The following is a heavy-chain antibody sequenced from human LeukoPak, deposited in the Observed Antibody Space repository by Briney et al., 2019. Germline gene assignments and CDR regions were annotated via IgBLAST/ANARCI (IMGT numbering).Heavy chain of an antibody. D-gene: IGHD7-27*01. V-gene: IGHV1-8*01. CDR1: GYTFTSFD. CDR3: ARGPPNWGMVGY. J-gene: IGHJ4*02. CDR2: MKSNNGHT. Sequence: ASVKVSCKASGYTFTSFDFNWVRQATGQGLEWMGWMKSNNGHTGCAQKLQGRVTMTRDTSISTAYMELSSLTFEDTAVYYCARGPPNWGMVGYWGQGTLVTVSS.